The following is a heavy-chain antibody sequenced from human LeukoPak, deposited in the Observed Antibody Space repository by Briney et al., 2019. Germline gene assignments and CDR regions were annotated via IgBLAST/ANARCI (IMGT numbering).Heavy chain of an antibody. CDR3: ARFCYGDYCFDY. CDR2: IYSSGST. V-gene: IGHV4-59*10. J-gene: IGHJ4*02. CDR1: GGSFSGYY. Sequence: SETLSLTCAVYGGSFSGYYWSWIRQPAGKGLEWIGRIYSSGSTNYNPSLKSRVTMSVDTSKNQFSLKLSSVTAADTAVYYCARFCYGDYCFDYWGQGTLVTVSS. D-gene: IGHD4-17*01.